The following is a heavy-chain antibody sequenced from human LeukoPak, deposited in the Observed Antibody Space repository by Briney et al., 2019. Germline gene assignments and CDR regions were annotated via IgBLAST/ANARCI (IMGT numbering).Heavy chain of an antibody. J-gene: IGHJ4*02. D-gene: IGHD3-16*01. CDR1: GFAFSNYA. V-gene: IGHV3-23*01. CDR2: ISGSGDST. CDR3: AKYVQEAYDYVDY. Sequence: GGSLRLSCAASGFAFSNYAMSWVRQAPGKGLEWVSAISGSGDSTYYADSVKGRFTISRDNSKNTLYLQMNSLRAEDTAVYYCAKYVQEAYDYVDYWGQGTLVTVSS.